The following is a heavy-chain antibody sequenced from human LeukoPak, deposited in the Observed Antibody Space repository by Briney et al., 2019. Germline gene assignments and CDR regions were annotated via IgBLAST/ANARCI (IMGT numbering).Heavy chain of an antibody. V-gene: IGHV3-23*01. D-gene: IGHD5-12*01. Sequence: GGSLRLSCSASGFTFSIYAMNWVRQAPGKGLEWVSSIGGSGGTTYYADSVKGRFTISRDTSKNTLYLQMNSLGGEDTAIYYCAKHQRGGYDSPSHCWGQGTLVTVSS. CDR1: GFTFSIYA. CDR2: IGGSGGTT. J-gene: IGHJ4*02. CDR3: AKHQRGGYDSPSHC.